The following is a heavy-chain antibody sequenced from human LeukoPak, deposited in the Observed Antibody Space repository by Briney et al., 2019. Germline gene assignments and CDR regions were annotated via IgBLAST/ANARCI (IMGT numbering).Heavy chain of an antibody. D-gene: IGHD5-18*01. CDR1: GFTFSSYA. CDR3: AKDQFYMRIQLAFDY. J-gene: IGHJ4*02. CDR2: ISGSGGST. V-gene: IGHV3-23*01. Sequence: PGGSLRLSCAASGFTFSSYAMSWVRQAPGKGLEWVSAISGSGGSTYYADSVKGRFTISRDNSKNTLYLQMNSLRAEDTAVYYCAKDQFYMRIQLAFDYWGQGTLVTVSS.